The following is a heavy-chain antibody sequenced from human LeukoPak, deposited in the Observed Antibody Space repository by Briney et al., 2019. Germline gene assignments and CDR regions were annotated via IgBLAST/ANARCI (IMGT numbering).Heavy chain of an antibody. CDR2: IYSGGST. CDR1: GFTVSSNY. V-gene: IGHV3-53*01. D-gene: IGHD3-10*01. J-gene: IGHJ6*02. CDR3: AREVRHPYYYYYGMDV. Sequence: TGGSLRLSCAASGFTVSSNYMSWVRQAPGKGLEWVSVIYSGGSTYYADSVKGRFTISGDNSKNTLYLQMNSLRAEDTAVYYCAREVRHPYYYYYGMDVWGQGTTVTVSS.